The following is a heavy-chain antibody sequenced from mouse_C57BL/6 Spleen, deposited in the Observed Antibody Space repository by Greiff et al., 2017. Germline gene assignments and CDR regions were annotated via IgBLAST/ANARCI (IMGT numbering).Heavy chain of an antibody. CDR2: IYPGSGNT. D-gene: IGHD2-1*01. J-gene: IGHJ2*01. V-gene: IGHV1-76*01. CDR3: ARSGGKNYFDY. CDR1: GYTFTDYY. Sequence: VKLMESGAELVRPGASVKLSCKASGYTFTDYYINWVKQRPGQGLEWIARIYPGSGNTYYNEKFKGKATLTAEKSSSTAYMQLSSLTSEDSAVYFCARSGGKNYFDYWGQGTTLTVSS.